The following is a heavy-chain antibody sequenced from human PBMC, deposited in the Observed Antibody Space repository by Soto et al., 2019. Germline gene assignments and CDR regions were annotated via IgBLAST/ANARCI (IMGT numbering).Heavy chain of an antibody. V-gene: IGHV3-48*01. CDR2: ISSSSSTI. CDR1: GFTFSSYS. J-gene: IGHJ4*02. CDR3: ASHNTVTNRNY. D-gene: IGHD4-17*01. Sequence: GGSLRLSCAASGFTFSSYSMSWVRQAPGKGLEWVSYISSSSSTIYYADSVKGRFTISRDNAKNSLYLQMNSLRAEDTAVYYCASHNTVTNRNYWGQGTLVTVSS.